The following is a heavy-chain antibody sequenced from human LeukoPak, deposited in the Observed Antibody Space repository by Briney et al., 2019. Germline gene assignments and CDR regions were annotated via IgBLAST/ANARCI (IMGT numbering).Heavy chain of an antibody. CDR2: IYYSGST. D-gene: IGHD3-10*01. CDR3: ARGDEFGDYLDY. V-gene: IGHV4-59*01. CDR1: GGSISSYY. Sequence: PSETLSLTCTVSGGSISSYYWSWIRQPPGKGLEWIGYIYYSGSTNYNPSLKSRVTISVDTSKNQFSLKLSSVTAADTAVYYCARGDEFGDYLDYWGQGTLVTVSS. J-gene: IGHJ4*02.